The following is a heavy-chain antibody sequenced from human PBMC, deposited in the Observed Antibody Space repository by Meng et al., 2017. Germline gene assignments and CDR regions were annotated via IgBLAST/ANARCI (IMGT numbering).Heavy chain of an antibody. CDR2: ISYDGSNK. Sequence: GESLKISCAASGFTFSSYAMHWVRQAPGKGLEWVAVISYDGSNKYYADSVKGRFTISRDNSKNTLYLQMNSLRAEDTAVYYCARGLRYSGYDPSTYYYYGMDGWGQGTTVTVSS. CDR1: GFTFSSYA. D-gene: IGHD5-12*01. CDR3: ARGLRYSGYDPSTYYYYGMDG. V-gene: IGHV3-30*01. J-gene: IGHJ6*02.